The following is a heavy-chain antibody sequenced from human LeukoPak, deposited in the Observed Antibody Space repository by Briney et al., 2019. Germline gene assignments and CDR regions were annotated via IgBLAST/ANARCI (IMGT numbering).Heavy chain of an antibody. CDR2: ISSNGGGT. D-gene: IGHD6-13*01. Sequence: GGSLRLSCAASGFTFSSYAMHWVRQAPGKGLEYVSGISSNGGGTYYANSVKGRFSISRDNSKNTLYLQMNSLRAEDTAVYYCARDLVSSSWGQGTLVTVSS. CDR3: ARDLVSSS. J-gene: IGHJ4*02. CDR1: GFTFSSYA. V-gene: IGHV3-64*01.